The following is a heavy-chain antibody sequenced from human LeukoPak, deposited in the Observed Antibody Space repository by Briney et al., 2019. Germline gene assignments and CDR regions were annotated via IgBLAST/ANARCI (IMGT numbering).Heavy chain of an antibody. CDR3: ARDREAYSSSFYEYYFDY. Sequence: GRSLRLSCAASGFTFSRYAMHWVRQTPGKGLEWVAVISYDGSDKFYADSVKGRFTISRDNSKNTLYLQMNSLRTEDTAVYYCARDREAYSSSFYEYYFDYWGQGTLVTVSS. D-gene: IGHD6-13*01. V-gene: IGHV3-30-3*01. CDR1: GFTFSRYA. CDR2: ISYDGSDK. J-gene: IGHJ4*02.